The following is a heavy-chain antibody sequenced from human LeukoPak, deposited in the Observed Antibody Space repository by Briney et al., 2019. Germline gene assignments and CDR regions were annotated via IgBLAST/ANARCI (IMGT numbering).Heavy chain of an antibody. J-gene: IGHJ5*02. CDR2: VSYRSGSGT. V-gene: IGHV3-23*01. Sequence: GGSLRLSCAASGFTFSSFAMTWVRQAPGKGLEWVSVVSYRSGSGTFYADSVKGRFTISRDNSKNTLYLQMNSLRAEDTAVYYCAKETYSYGPLNWFDPWGQGTLVTVSS. CDR1: GFTFSSFA. CDR3: AKETYSYGPLNWFDP. D-gene: IGHD5-18*01.